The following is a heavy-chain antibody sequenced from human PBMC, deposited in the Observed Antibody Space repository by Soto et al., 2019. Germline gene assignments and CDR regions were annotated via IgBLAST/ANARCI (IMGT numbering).Heavy chain of an antibody. CDR2: IYYSGST. CDR1: GGSISSYY. Sequence: QVQLQESGPGLVKPSETLSLTCTVSGGSISSYYWSWIRQPPGKGLEWIGYIYYSGSTNYNPSLKSRVTISVDTSKNQFSLKLSSVTAADTAVYYCARQIDKDNLTGKKRGNAFDIWGQGTMVTVSS. D-gene: IGHD3-9*01. V-gene: IGHV4-59*08. J-gene: IGHJ3*02. CDR3: ARQIDKDNLTGKKRGNAFDI.